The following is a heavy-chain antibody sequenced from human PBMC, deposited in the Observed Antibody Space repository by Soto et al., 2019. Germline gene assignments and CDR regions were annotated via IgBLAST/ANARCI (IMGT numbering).Heavy chain of an antibody. Sequence: QVQLVQSGAEVREPGASVKVSCKASGYTFTSYYLHWVRQAPGQGLEWMATINPSGGSTRYAQKCQGRVTMTRDTSTSTGYMELSSLRSDDTAVYYCARRLSGTGSYVMDVWGQGTTVTVSS. CDR1: GYTFTSYY. D-gene: IGHD3-16*01. J-gene: IGHJ6*02. CDR2: INPSGGST. CDR3: ARRLSGTGSYVMDV. V-gene: IGHV1-46*01.